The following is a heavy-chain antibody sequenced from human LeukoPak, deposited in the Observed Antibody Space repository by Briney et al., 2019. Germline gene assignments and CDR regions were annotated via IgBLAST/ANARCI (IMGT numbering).Heavy chain of an antibody. V-gene: IGHV3-30-3*01. CDR2: ISYDGSNK. J-gene: IGHJ4*02. Sequence: GGSLRLSCAASGFTFSSYAMHWVRQAPGKGLEWVAVISYDGSNKYYADSVKGRFTISRDNSKNTLYLQMNSLRAEDTAVYYCAREVYSYGRRLDYWGQGTLVTVSS. CDR1: GFTFSSYA. CDR3: AREVYSYGRRLDY. D-gene: IGHD5-18*01.